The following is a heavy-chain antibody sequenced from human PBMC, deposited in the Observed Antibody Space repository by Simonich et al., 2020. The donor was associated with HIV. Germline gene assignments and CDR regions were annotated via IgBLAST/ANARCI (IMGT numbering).Heavy chain of an antibody. CDR1: GYTFPSSY. Sequence: QVQLMQSGAEVKKPGASVKVSCKASGYTFPSSYMNWVRQAPGQGLEWMGKITPGGSRTYEQKVQGRFTMTRDTSTSTVYMELSSLRSEDTAVYYCTRLAEGYSSSWADYGGQGTLVTVSS. D-gene: IGHD6-13*01. CDR2: ITPGGSR. CDR3: TRLAEGYSSSWADY. V-gene: IGHV1-46*03. J-gene: IGHJ4*02.